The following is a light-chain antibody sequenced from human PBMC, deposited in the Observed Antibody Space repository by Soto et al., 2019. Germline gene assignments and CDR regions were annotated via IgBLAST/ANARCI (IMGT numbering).Light chain of an antibody. CDR2: GAS. Sequence: IQLTQSPSSLSASVGDRVTISCRASQGISSFLAWYQQKPGKAPKLLIYGASTLQSGVPSRFSGSGSGTDFTLNIGSLQPEDFATYYCQQLHSFPITFGPGNKVDIK. CDR3: QQLHSFPIT. V-gene: IGKV1-9*01. CDR1: QGISSF. J-gene: IGKJ3*01.